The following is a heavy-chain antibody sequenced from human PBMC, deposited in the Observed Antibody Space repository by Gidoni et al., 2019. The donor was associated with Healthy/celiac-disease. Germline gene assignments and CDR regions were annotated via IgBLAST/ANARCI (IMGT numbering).Heavy chain of an antibody. CDR1: GFSLSNARMG. Sequence: QVTLKESGPVLVKPTETLTLTCTVSGFSLSNARMGVSWIRQPPGKALEWFAHIFSNDEKSYSTSLKSRLTISKDTSKSQVVLTMTNMDPVDTATYYCARTLGDYDFWSGYHVPKWKYYFDYWGQGTLVTVSS. CDR3: ARTLGDYDFWSGYHVPKWKYYFDY. D-gene: IGHD3-3*01. J-gene: IGHJ4*02. CDR2: IFSNDEK. V-gene: IGHV2-26*01.